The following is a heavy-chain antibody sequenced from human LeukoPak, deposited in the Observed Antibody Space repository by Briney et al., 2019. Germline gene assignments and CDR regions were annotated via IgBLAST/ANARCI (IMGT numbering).Heavy chain of an antibody. D-gene: IGHD6-13*01. CDR2: MNPNSGNT. V-gene: IGHV1-8*03. CDR3: ARGDSWYNYYYYMDV. Sequence: AASVKVSCKASGYTFTSYDINWVRQATGQGLEWMGWMNPNSGNTGYAQGFQSRVTITRNTSISTAYMELSSLRSEDTAVYYCARGDSWYNYYYYMDVWGKGTTVTVSS. CDR1: GYTFTSYD. J-gene: IGHJ6*03.